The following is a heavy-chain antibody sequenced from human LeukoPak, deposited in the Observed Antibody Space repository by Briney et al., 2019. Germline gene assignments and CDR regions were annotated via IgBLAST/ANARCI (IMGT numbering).Heavy chain of an antibody. CDR3: ARHNIAATIDY. D-gene: IGHD6-13*01. Sequence: SETLSLTCTVSGGSISSGGYYWSWIRQPPGKGLEWIGYIYHSGSTYYNPSLKSRVTISVDKSKNQFSLKLSSVTAADTAVYYCARHNIAATIDYWGQGTLVTVSS. CDR1: GGSISSGGYY. J-gene: IGHJ4*02. CDR2: IYHSGST. V-gene: IGHV4-30-2*01.